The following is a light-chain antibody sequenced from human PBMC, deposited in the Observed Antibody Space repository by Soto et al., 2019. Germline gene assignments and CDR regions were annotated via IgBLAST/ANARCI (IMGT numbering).Light chain of an antibody. V-gene: IGKV1-5*03. Sequence: DIQMTQSPSTLSASVGDRVTITCRASQTISTWLAWYQQKPGKAPKLLIYKASSLEGVVPSRFSGNGSGTEVNITISSLQPDDFATYYCQQYNTYPLTFGGGTTVDIK. CDR1: QTISTW. CDR3: QQYNTYPLT. J-gene: IGKJ4*01. CDR2: KAS.